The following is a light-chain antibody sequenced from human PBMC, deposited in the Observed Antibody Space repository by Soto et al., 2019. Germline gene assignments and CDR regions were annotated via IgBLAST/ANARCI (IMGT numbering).Light chain of an antibody. J-gene: IGKJ1*01. CDR2: GAS. CDR3: LQHNSFPRT. Sequence: DIQMTQSPSSLSASVGDRVTITCRASQGIRIDLGWFQQRPGKAPKRLIYGASSLQSGVPSRFSGSGSGTEFTLTISRLQPEDFATYYCLQHNSFPRTFGQGTKVDIK. V-gene: IGKV1-17*01. CDR1: QGIRID.